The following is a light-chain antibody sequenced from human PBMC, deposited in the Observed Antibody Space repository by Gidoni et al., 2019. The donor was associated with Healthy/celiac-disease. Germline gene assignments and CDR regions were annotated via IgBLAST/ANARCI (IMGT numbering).Light chain of an antibody. CDR2: AAS. J-gene: IGKJ4*01. CDR3: QQYYNYPLT. CDR1: QGISSY. V-gene: IGKV1-8*01. Sequence: AIRMTQSPSSFTASTGDRVTITCRASQGISSYLAWYQQKPGKAPKLLIYAASTLQSGVPTRFSSSGSGTDFTLTISCLQSEDFATYCCQQYYNYPLTFGEGTKVEIK.